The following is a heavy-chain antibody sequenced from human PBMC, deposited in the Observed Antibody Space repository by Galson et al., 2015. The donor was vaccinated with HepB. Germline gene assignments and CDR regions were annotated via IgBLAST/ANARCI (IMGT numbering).Heavy chain of an antibody. CDR2: IKPDESET. CDR3: ARVGGGVPSAIGRVYFDF. J-gene: IGHJ4*02. D-gene: IGHD2-2*02. Sequence: SLRLSCAASGFTFSKYWMSWVRQTPAKRLEWVANIKPDESETVYADSVKGRFTISRDNAKKSLSLQMNSLRIEDTAVYFCARVGGGVPSAIGRVYFDFWGQGTLATVST. V-gene: IGHV3-7*04. CDR1: GFTFSKYW.